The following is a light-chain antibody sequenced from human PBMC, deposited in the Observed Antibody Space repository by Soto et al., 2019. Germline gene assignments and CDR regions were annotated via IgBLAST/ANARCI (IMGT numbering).Light chain of an antibody. CDR1: QDISNY. V-gene: IGKV1-33*01. CDR3: QQYSHLIT. Sequence: DIQMTQSPSSLSASAGDRVTITCQASQDISNYLNWYQQKLGKAPKLLIYDASNLETGVPSRFSGSGSGTDFTFTISSLQPEDIATYYCQQYSHLITFGQGTRLEIK. CDR2: DAS. J-gene: IGKJ5*01.